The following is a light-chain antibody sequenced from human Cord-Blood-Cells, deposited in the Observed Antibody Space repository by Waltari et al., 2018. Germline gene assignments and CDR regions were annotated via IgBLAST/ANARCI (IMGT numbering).Light chain of an antibody. J-gene: IGLJ2*01. Sequence: QSALTQPPPASGSPGHSVTLSCTGTTSDVGGYNYVSWYQQHPGTAPKLMIYEVSKRPSGVPDRFAGSKSGNTASLTVSGLQTEDEADYYCSSYAGSNNLVFGGGTKLTVL. CDR3: SSYAGSNNLV. CDR1: TSDVGGYNY. V-gene: IGLV2-8*01. CDR2: EVS.